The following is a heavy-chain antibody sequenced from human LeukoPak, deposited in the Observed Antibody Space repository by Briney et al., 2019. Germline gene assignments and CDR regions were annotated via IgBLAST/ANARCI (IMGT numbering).Heavy chain of an antibody. J-gene: IGHJ4*02. CDR1: GGSFSGYY. V-gene: IGHV4-34*01. CDR3: ARGGPPESIVVVVAARPAAALNFDY. D-gene: IGHD2-15*01. Sequence: PSETLSLTCAVYGGSFSGYYWSWIRQPPGKGLEWIGEINHSGSTNYNPSLKSRVTISVDTSKNQFSLKLSSVTAADTAVYYCARGGPPESIVVVVAARPAAALNFDYWGQGTLVTVSS. CDR2: INHSGST.